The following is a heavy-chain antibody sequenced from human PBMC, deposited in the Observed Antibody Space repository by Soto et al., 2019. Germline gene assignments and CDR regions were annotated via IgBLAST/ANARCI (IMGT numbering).Heavy chain of an antibody. V-gene: IGHV3-23*01. J-gene: IGHJ4*01. CDR2: VGDSGVRT. CDR3: AAGRGAANLDF. CDR1: GFIFSAYA. D-gene: IGHD6-13*01. Sequence: EVQLLESGGGLVQPGRSLRLSCEASGFIFSAYAMTWVRQAPGKGLEWVSAVGDSGVRTYYADSVKGRFTISRDNSKNTLSLHLHGLRADYTVVYYCAAGRGAANLDFWYQRTLVTVSS.